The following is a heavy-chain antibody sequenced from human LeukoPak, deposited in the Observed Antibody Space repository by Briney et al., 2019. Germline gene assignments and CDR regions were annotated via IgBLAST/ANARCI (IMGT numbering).Heavy chain of an antibody. CDR1: GGSVSSGSYY. CDR2: IYYSGST. J-gene: IGHJ4*02. Sequence: SETLSLTCTVSGGSVSSGSYYWNWIRQPPGKGLEWIGYIYYSGSTNYNPSLKSRVTISVDTSKNQFSLKLSSVTAADTAVYYCARVWVGATTMYYFDYWGQGTLVTVSS. V-gene: IGHV4-61*01. CDR3: ARVWVGATTMYYFDY. D-gene: IGHD1-26*01.